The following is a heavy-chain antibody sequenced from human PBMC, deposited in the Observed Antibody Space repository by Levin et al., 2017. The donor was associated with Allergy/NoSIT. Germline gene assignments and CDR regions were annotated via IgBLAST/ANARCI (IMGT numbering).Heavy chain of an antibody. CDR2: INWNGGST. Sequence: GESLKISCAASGFTFDDYGMSWVRQAPGKGLEWVSGINWNGGSTGYADSVKGRFTISRDNAKNSLYLQMNSLRAEDTALYHCARDRRGSGSYWLFAFDIWGQGTMVTVSS. CDR3: ARDRRGSGSYWLFAFDI. V-gene: IGHV3-20*01. J-gene: IGHJ3*02. D-gene: IGHD3-10*01. CDR1: GFTFDDYG.